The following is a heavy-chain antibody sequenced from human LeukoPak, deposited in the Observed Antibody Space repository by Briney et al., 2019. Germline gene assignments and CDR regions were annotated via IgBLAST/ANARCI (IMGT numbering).Heavy chain of an antibody. CDR2: IKQDGSEK. Sequence: PGGSLRLSCAASGFTFSSYWMSWVRQAPGKGLEWVANIKQDGSEKYYVGSVKGRFTISRDNAKNSLYLQMNSLRAEDTAVYYCAREGRDYYGSGSYPDYWGQGTLVTVSS. CDR3: AREGRDYYGSGSYPDY. CDR1: GFTFSSYW. J-gene: IGHJ4*02. V-gene: IGHV3-7*01. D-gene: IGHD3-10*01.